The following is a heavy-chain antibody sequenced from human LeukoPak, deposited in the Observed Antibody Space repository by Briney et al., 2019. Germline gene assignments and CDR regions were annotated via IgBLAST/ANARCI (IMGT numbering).Heavy chain of an antibody. CDR3: ARDSGSYQKLDYFDY. Sequence: PSETLSLTCTVSGGSISSYYWSWIRQPAGKGLEWIGRIYTSGSTNYNPSLKSRVTMSVDTSKHQFSLKLSSVTAADTAVYYCARDSGSYQKLDYFDYWGQGTLVTVSS. J-gene: IGHJ4*02. V-gene: IGHV4-4*07. CDR2: IYTSGST. D-gene: IGHD1-26*01. CDR1: GGSISSYY.